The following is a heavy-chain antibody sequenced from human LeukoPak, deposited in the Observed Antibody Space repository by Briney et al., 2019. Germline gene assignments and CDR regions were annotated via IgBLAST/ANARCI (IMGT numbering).Heavy chain of an antibody. J-gene: IGHJ3*02. Sequence: GESLKISCKGSGYRFTSYWIGWVRQMPGKGLEWMGIIYPGDSDTRYSPSFQGQVTISADKSISTAYLQWSSLKASDTAMYYCARPPSYLSSSFFMAFDIWGQGTMVTVSS. V-gene: IGHV5-51*01. CDR1: GYRFTSYW. CDR3: ARPPSYLSSSFFMAFDI. CDR2: IYPGDSDT. D-gene: IGHD6-6*01.